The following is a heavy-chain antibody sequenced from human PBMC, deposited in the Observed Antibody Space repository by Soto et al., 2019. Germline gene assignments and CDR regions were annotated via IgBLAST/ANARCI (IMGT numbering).Heavy chain of an antibody. Sequence: QTGGSLRLSCAASGFTFSSYAMSWVRQAPGKGLEWVSAISGSGGSTYYADSVKGRFTISRDNSKNTLYLQMNSLRAEDTAVYYCARVPAGYRPFDYWGQGTLVTVSS. V-gene: IGHV3-23*01. CDR1: GFTFSSYA. CDR3: ARVPAGYRPFDY. J-gene: IGHJ4*02. D-gene: IGHD2-15*01. CDR2: ISGSGGST.